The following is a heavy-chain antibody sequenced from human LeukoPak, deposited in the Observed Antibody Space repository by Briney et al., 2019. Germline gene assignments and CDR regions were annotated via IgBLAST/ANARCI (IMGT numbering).Heavy chain of an antibody. V-gene: IGHV4-59*12. CDR3: ARGGLVAADDY. CDR2: IYYSGST. Sequence: SETLSLTCTVSGGSISSYYWSWLRQPPGKGLEWIGYIYYSGSTNYNPSLKSRVTISVDTSKNQFSLKLSSVTAADTAVYYCARGGLVAADDYWGQGTLVTVSS. D-gene: IGHD2-15*01. J-gene: IGHJ4*02. CDR1: GGSISSYY.